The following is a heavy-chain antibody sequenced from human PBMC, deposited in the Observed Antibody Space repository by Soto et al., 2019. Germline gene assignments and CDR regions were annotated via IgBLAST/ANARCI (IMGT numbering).Heavy chain of an antibody. J-gene: IGHJ4*02. D-gene: IGHD2-15*01. CDR2: IWYDGSNK. V-gene: IGHV3-33*01. Sequence: QVQLVESGGGVVQPGRSLRLSCAASGFTFSSYGMHWVRQAPGKGLEWVAVIWYDGSNKYYADSVKGRFTISRDNSKNTTYRQMNRLRAEDTAGDYCARDRGGNGDYWGQGTLVTVS. CDR1: GFTFSSYG. CDR3: ARDRGGNGDY.